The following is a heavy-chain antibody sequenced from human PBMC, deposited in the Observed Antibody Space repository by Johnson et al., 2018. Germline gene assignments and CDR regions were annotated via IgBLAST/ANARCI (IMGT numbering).Heavy chain of an antibody. CDR2: ISGGEGGT. D-gene: IGHD3-9*01. Sequence: EVQLVESGGGLAQPGGSLRLSCAGSGFTFSSYAMSWVRQAPGEGLEWVSSISGGEGGTYYADSVKGRSTISRDHSKKTLNLQMNSRRGEDTAVYYCAKTYYDILNGYYNVMNYYSYMDVWGKGTTVTVSS. J-gene: IGHJ6*03. CDR3: AKTYYDILNGYYNVMNYYSYMDV. V-gene: IGHV3-23*04. CDR1: GFTFSSYA.